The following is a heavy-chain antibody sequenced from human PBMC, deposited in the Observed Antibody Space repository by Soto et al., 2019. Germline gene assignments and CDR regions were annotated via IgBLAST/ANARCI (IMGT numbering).Heavy chain of an antibody. Sequence: QVQVVQSGAEVKKPGSSVKVSCKVSGGIFTNNAISWVRQAPGQGIEWLGGVIPLFDTAYYAQIFRGRLRISADGAKTTAYMELSGLTSADTAVYFCATGGHNDGYNFYHGMDVWGQGTTVTVS. J-gene: IGHJ6*02. D-gene: IGHD2-8*02. CDR3: ATGGHNDGYNFYHGMDV. CDR1: GGIFTNNA. CDR2: VIPLFDTA. V-gene: IGHV1-69*01.